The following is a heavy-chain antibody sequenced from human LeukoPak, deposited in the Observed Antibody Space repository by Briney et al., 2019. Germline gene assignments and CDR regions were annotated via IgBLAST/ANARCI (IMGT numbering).Heavy chain of an antibody. Sequence: SETLSLTCTVSGGSISSYYWSWIRQPPGKGLEWIGYIYYSGSTNYNPSLKSRVTISVDTSKNQFSLKLSSVTAADTAVYYCARAYGSGSYSRYYFGYWGQGTLVTVSS. V-gene: IGHV4-59*01. D-gene: IGHD3-10*01. CDR2: IYYSGST. CDR3: ARAYGSGSYSRYYFGY. J-gene: IGHJ4*02. CDR1: GGSISSYY.